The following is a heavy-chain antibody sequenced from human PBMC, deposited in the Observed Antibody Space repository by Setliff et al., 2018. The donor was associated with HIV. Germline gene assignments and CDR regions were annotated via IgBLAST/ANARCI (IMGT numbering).Heavy chain of an antibody. CDR2: INPTGGST. CDR3: ASAGAWQRNALDI. CDR1: GYSFTNHY. J-gene: IGHJ3*02. V-gene: IGHV1-46*01. D-gene: IGHD5-12*01. Sequence: ASVKVSCKSSGYSFTNHYMHWVRQAPGQGLEWMGVINPTGGSTRNTQKFQGRVTMTRDTSTSTVYMELSSLRSEDTAVYYCASAGAWQRNALDIWGQGTMVTVS.